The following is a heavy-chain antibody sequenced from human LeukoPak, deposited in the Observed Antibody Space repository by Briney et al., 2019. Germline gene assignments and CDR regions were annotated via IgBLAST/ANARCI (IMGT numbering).Heavy chain of an antibody. Sequence: GGSLRLSCAASGFTFSSFGSSWVRQAPGKGLEWVSTISGSGSIIDYADSVKGRFTFSRDNSRNMVYLQMNSLRAEDTAVYYCAKDLPDYGDYIEGYWGQGTLVTVSS. CDR1: GFTFSSFG. CDR3: AKDLPDYGDYIEGY. CDR2: ISGSGSII. J-gene: IGHJ4*02. V-gene: IGHV3-23*01. D-gene: IGHD4-17*01.